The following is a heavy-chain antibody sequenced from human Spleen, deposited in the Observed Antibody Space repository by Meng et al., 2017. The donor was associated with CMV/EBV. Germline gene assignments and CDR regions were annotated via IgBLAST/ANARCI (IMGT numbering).Heavy chain of an antibody. V-gene: IGHV3-21*01. CDR2: ISSRGDYI. J-gene: IGHJ4*02. CDR3: ARESGAVG. CDR1: GFSFSTYS. D-gene: IGHD3-10*01. Sequence: GGSLRLSCAASGFSFSTYSMNWVRQAPGKGLEWVSSISSRGDYIFYPDSVKGRFTVSRDNAQNSLYLQMNSLRAEDTAVYYCARESGAVGWGQGTLVTVSS.